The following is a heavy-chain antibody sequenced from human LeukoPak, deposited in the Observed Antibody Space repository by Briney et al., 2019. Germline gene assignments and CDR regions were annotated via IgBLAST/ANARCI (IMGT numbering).Heavy chain of an antibody. D-gene: IGHD2-15*01. V-gene: IGHV5-51*01. CDR1: GYSFTNYW. J-gene: IGHJ4*02. Sequence: GESLQISCKGSGYSFTNYWIGWVRQLPGKGLEWMGIIYPGDSDTRYSPSFQGQVTISADKSISTAYLQWSSLKASDTAMYYCARQALGYCSGGNCYGDYWGQGTLVTVSS. CDR3: ARQALGYCSGGNCYGDY. CDR2: IYPGDSDT.